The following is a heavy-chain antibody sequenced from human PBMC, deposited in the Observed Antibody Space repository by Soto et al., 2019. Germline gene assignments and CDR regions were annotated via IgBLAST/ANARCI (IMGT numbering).Heavy chain of an antibody. Sequence: QVQLVQSGGEVRKPGASVKVSCKASGYTFTNYGISWVRQAPGQGLEWMGWISAYNGDTKYAQMLQGRVTMTTDTSTSTAHMELRSLTSDDTAVYYCARGQTHDFWSGRNWFDPWGQGTLVTVSS. D-gene: IGHD3-3*01. CDR3: ARGQTHDFWSGRNWFDP. J-gene: IGHJ5*02. CDR2: ISAYNGDT. CDR1: GYTFTNYG. V-gene: IGHV1-18*01.